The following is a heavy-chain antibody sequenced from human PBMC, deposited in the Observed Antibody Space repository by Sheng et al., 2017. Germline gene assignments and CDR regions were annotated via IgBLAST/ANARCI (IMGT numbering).Heavy chain of an antibody. CDR2: IYHSGST. CDR3: AREIKGTNWKGGFFDY. Sequence: QVQLQESGPGLVKPSETLSLTCAVSGYSISSGYYWGWIRQPPGKWLEWIGSIYHSGSTYYNPSLKSRVTISVDTSKNQFSLKLSSVTAADTAVYYCAREIKGTNWKGGFFDYWGQGTLVTVSS. J-gene: IGHJ4*02. V-gene: IGHV4-38-2*02. D-gene: IGHD1-20*01. CDR1: GYSISSGYY.